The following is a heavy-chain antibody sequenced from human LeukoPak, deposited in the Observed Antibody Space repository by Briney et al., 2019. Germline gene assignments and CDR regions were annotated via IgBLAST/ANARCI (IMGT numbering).Heavy chain of an antibody. D-gene: IGHD3-22*01. Sequence: SGGSLRLSCAASGFTFSSYEMNWVRQAPGKGLEWVSYISSSGSTIYYADSVKGRFTISRDNAKNSLYLQMNSLRAEDTAVYYCARDGNDSSGYYPYYFDYWGQGTLVTVSS. CDR2: ISSSGSTI. CDR3: ARDGNDSSGYYPYYFDY. CDR1: GFTFSSYE. J-gene: IGHJ4*02. V-gene: IGHV3-48*03.